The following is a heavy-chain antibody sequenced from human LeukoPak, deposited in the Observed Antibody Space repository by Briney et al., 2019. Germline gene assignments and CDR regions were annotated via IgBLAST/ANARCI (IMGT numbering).Heavy chain of an antibody. J-gene: IGHJ4*02. V-gene: IGHV1-18*01. Sequence: ASVKVSCKASGYTFTSYGISWVRQAPGQGLEWMGWISAYSGGTNFAQKFQGRVAMTRDTSISTAYLELGSLRSDDTAVYFCARARWQLVPYFDSWGQGTLVTVSS. CDR2: ISAYSGGT. CDR1: GYTFTSYG. CDR3: ARARWQLVPYFDS. D-gene: IGHD6-6*01.